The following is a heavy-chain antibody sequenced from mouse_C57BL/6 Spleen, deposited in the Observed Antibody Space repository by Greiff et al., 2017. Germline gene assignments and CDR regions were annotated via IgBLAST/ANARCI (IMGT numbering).Heavy chain of an antibody. Sequence: EVQGVESGGGLVQPGGSLKLSCAASGFTFSDYGMAWVRQAPRKGPEWVAFISNLAYSIYYADTVTGRFTISRENAKNTLYLEMSSLRSEDTAMYYCARHGDDSFAYWGQGTLVTVSA. CDR2: ISNLAYSI. CDR1: GFTFSDYG. V-gene: IGHV5-15*01. J-gene: IGHJ3*01. CDR3: ARHGDDSFAY. D-gene: IGHD2-4*01.